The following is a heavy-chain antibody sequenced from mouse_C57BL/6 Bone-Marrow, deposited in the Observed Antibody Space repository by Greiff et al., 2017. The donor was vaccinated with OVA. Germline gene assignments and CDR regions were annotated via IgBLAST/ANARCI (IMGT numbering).Heavy chain of an antibody. CDR2: INPNNGGT. CDR1: GYTFTDYN. J-gene: IGHJ4*01. V-gene: IGHV1-18*01. D-gene: IGHD2-14*01. Sequence: EVQLQQSGPELVKPGASVKIPCKASGYTFTDYNMDWVTQSHGKSLEWIGDINPNNGGTIYNQKFKGKATLTVDKSSSTAYMELRSLTSEDTAVYYCARRVPYAMDYWGQGTSVTVSS. CDR3: ARRVPYAMDY.